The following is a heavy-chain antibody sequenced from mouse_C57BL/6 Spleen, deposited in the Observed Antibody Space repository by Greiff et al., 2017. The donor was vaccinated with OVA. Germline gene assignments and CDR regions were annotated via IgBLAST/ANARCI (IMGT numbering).Heavy chain of an antibody. CDR3: ARVRDGSFDY. V-gene: IGHV1-54*01. CDR1: GYAFTNYL. CDR2: INPGSGGT. J-gene: IGHJ2*01. Sequence: QVQLQQSGAELVRPGTSVKVSCKASGYAFTNYLIEWVKQRPGQGLEWIGEINPGSGGTNYNEKFKGKATLTADKSSSTAYMHLSSLTSEDSAVYFCARVRDGSFDYWGQGTTLTVSS. D-gene: IGHD2-13*01.